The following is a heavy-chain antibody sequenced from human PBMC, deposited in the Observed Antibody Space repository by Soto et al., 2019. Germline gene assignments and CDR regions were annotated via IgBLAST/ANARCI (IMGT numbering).Heavy chain of an antibody. CDR3: AREPFGRFDP. Sequence: QMQLVQSGPEVKKPGSSVKVSCKASGDSFGSYAVSWVRQAPGQGFEWMGAIIPVFGTTNYTQKFQGRVTITADDSTTTAYMELSSLRSDDTAVYYCAREPFGRFDPWGQGTLVTVSS. J-gene: IGHJ5*02. D-gene: IGHD3-10*01. CDR1: GDSFGSYA. V-gene: IGHV1-69*01. CDR2: IIPVFGTT.